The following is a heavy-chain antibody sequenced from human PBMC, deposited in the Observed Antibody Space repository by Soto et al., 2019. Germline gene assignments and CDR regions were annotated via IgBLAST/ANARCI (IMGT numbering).Heavy chain of an antibody. CDR3: ARGGSGYTWFNEF. CDR1: GGLFSSYP. Sequence: QEQLVQSGAEVKKPGSSVKVSCKASGGLFSSYPISWVRQVPGQGLEWVGGIIPVFQTAYYTQRFQGRVTITADDSTNTAYMELSSLRSEDTAIYYCARGGSGYTWFNEFWGQGTLVTVSS. J-gene: IGHJ4*02. V-gene: IGHV1-69*01. D-gene: IGHD3-22*01. CDR2: IIPVFQTA.